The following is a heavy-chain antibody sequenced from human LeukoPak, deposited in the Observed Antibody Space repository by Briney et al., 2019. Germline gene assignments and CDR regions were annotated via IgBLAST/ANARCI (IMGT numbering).Heavy chain of an antibody. J-gene: IGHJ4*02. CDR3: ARGNSRFDY. Sequence: SETLSLTCAVHGGPFSGYYWSWIRQPPGKGLEWIGYIYYSGSTNYNPSLKSRVTISVDTSKNQFSLKLSSVTAADTAVYYCARGNSRFDYWGQGTLVTVSS. D-gene: IGHD2/OR15-2a*01. V-gene: IGHV4-59*01. CDR1: GGPFSGYY. CDR2: IYYSGST.